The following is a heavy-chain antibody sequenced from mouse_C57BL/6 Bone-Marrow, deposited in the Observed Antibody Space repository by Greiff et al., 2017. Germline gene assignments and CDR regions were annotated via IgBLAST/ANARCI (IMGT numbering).Heavy chain of an antibody. CDR2: IYPGSGNT. CDR3: ARSIDGYSYFDY. J-gene: IGHJ2*01. V-gene: IGHV1-66*01. Sequence: QVQLQQSGPELVKPGASVKISCKASGYSFTSYYIHWVKQRPGQGLEWIGWIYPGSGNTKYNEKFKGKATLTADTSSSTAYMQLSSLTSEDSAVYYCARSIDGYSYFDYWGQGTTLTVSS. CDR1: GYSFTSYY. D-gene: IGHD2-3*01.